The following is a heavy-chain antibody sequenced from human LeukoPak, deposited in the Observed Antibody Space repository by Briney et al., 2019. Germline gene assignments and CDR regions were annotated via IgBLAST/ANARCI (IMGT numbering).Heavy chain of an antibody. D-gene: IGHD3-16*02. J-gene: IGHJ4*02. CDR1: GGSFSGYY. CDR3: ARAGLDYVWGSYRYPHFDY. CDR2: INHSGST. Sequence: SETLSLTCAVYGGSFSGYYWSWIRQLPGKGLEWIGEINHSGSTNYNPSLKSRVTISVDTSKNQFSLKLSSVTAADTAVYYCARAGLDYVWGSYRYPHFDYWGQGTLVTVSS. V-gene: IGHV4-34*01.